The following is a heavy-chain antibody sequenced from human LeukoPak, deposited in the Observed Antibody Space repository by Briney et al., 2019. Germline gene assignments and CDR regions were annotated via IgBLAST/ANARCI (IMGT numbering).Heavy chain of an antibody. J-gene: IGHJ4*02. CDR2: ISSNGGST. CDR3: ARGGVGLTAMVGPFDY. CDR1: GFTFSSYA. V-gene: IGHV3-64*01. D-gene: IGHD5-18*01. Sequence: GGSLRLSCAASGFTFSSYAMHWVRQAPGKGLEYVSAISSNGGSTYYANSVKGRFTISRDNSKNTLYLQMGSLRAEDMAVYYCARGGVGLTAMVGPFDYWGQGTLVTVSS.